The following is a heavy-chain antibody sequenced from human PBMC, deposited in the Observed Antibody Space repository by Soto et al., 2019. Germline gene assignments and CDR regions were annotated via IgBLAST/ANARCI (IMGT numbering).Heavy chain of an antibody. V-gene: IGHV1-69*02. CDR3: ASHFTGVLVLGTSPPGGDNYGWDV. Sequence: QVQLVQSGAEVKKPGSSVKVSCKASGGTFSRYTFTWVRQAPGQGLEWMGRIIPIVDIPNYAQNFQGRVTITAVKSKSTAYRELSSLTSDDTAVYYCASHFTGVLVLGTSPPGGDNYGWDVWGQGTTVSVS. J-gene: IGHJ6*02. D-gene: IGHD2-15*01. CDR2: IIPIVDIP. CDR1: GGTFSRYT.